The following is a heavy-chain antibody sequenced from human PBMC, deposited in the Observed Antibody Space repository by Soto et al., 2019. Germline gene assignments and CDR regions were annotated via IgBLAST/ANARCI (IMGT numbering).Heavy chain of an antibody. V-gene: IGHV3-53*01. CDR1: GLTVSGKKY. J-gene: IGHJ3*02. CDR3: ARAKAVVIAALDI. Sequence: DVQLVESGGGLIQPGGSLRLSCAAFGLTVSGKKYMAWVRQAPGKGLEWVSGVYDTDGTYYADSVKGRFTSSRDSSKNTLYLQLDSLTGADTAVYYCARAKAVVIAALDIWGQGTMVTVSS. D-gene: IGHD2-21*01. CDR2: VYDTDGT.